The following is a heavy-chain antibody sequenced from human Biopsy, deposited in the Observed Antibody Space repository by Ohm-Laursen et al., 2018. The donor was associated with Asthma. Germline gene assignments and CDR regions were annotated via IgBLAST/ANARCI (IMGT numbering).Heavy chain of an antibody. V-gene: IGHV1-69*13. CDR3: ARKAGSCISRTCYSLDF. Sequence: ASVKVPCKSLGGTFNTYVIGWVRQAPGQGLEWMGGINSVFGTTTYPQKFQDRVTITADDSTSTVYMELSSLRSADTAVYYCARKAGSCISRTCYSLDFWGQGTLVTVSS. CDR2: INSVFGTT. D-gene: IGHD2-2*01. J-gene: IGHJ4*02. CDR1: GGTFNTYV.